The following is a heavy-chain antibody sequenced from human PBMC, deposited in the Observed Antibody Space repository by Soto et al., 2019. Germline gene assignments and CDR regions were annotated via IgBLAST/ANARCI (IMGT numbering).Heavy chain of an antibody. Sequence: GASVKVSCKASGGTFSSYATSWVRQAPGQGLEWMGGIIPIFGTANYAQKFQGQVTISADTSINTAYLQWTSLKASDTAMYYCTRLAAAGTEGLDHWGQGTLVTVSS. CDR3: TRLAAAGTEGLDH. CDR1: GGTFSSYA. V-gene: IGHV1-69*06. D-gene: IGHD6-13*01. J-gene: IGHJ1*01. CDR2: IIPIFGTA.